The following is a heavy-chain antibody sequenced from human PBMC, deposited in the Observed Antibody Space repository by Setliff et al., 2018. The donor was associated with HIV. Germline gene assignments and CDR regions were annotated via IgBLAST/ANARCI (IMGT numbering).Heavy chain of an antibody. J-gene: IGHJ4*02. CDR2: ISGSAGTT. V-gene: IGHV3-23*01. CDR1: GFTFSNYA. CDR3: ARGTVGATFLHNDY. Sequence: GESLKISCAASGFTFSNYAMSWVRQAPGKGLEWVSGISGSAGTTYYADSVKGRFTISRDNAKNSLYLQMNSLRAEDTAVYYCARGTVGATFLHNDYWGQGTLVTVSS. D-gene: IGHD1-26*01.